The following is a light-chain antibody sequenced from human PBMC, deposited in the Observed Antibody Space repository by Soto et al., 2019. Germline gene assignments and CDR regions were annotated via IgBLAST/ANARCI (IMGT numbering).Light chain of an antibody. Sequence: QSVLTQPRSVSGYPGQSVTLSCTGTSSDIGNYDYVSWYQQHPGMAPKLIIYDVSKRPSGVPDRFSGSKSGNTASLTISGLQAEDEADYYCCSYAGSYIQYVFGTGTKVTVL. CDR2: DVS. V-gene: IGLV2-11*01. CDR3: CSYAGSYIQYV. CDR1: SSDIGNYDY. J-gene: IGLJ1*01.